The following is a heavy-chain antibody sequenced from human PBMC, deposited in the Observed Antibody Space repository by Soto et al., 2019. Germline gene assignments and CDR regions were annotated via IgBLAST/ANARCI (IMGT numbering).Heavy chain of an antibody. D-gene: IGHD2-15*01. CDR1: AFTFSSYA. CDR3: ARDLDLCSGGTCYSINYYYDVMDV. V-gene: IGHV3-30-3*01. Sequence: GGSLRLSCAASAFTFSSYAMHWVRQAPGKGLEWVAVISYDGSNKYYADSVKGRFTISRDNSKNTLYLQMNSLRAEDTAVYYCARDLDLCSGGTCYSINYYYDVMDVRGQGTTVTVSS. CDR2: ISYDGSNK. J-gene: IGHJ6*02.